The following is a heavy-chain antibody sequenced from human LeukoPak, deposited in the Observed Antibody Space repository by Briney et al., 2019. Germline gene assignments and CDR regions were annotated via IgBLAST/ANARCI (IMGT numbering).Heavy chain of an antibody. Sequence: SETLSLTCTVSGGSISSGGYYWSWIRQHPGKGLEWIGYIYYSGSTYYNPSLKSRVTISVDTSKNQFSLKLSSVTAADTAVYYCARAIRKSRYCSSTSCFDYYYYYGMDVWGQGTTVTVSS. CDR2: IYYSGST. CDR3: ARAIRKSRYCSSTSCFDYYYYYGMDV. V-gene: IGHV4-31*03. CDR1: GGSISSGGYY. J-gene: IGHJ6*02. D-gene: IGHD2-2*01.